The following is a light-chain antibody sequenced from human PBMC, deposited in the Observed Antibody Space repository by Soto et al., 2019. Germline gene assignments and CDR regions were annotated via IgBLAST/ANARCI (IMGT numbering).Light chain of an antibody. V-gene: IGLV2-14*01. CDR3: SSYTSSSTRV. Sequence: QSALTQPASVSGSPGQSITISCTGTSSDVGGVSWYQQHPGKAPELMIYDVSNRPSGVSNRFSGSKSGNTASLTISGLQAEDEADYYCSSYTSSSTRVFGTGTNLTVL. CDR1: SSDVGG. CDR2: DVS. J-gene: IGLJ1*01.